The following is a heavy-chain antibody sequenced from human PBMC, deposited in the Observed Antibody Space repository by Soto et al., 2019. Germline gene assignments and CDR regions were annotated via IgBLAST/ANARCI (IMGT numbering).Heavy chain of an antibody. D-gene: IGHD4-17*01. CDR2: ISSSSSTI. CDR3: ARTTAVPNTLRSRYFFDY. Sequence: GALRLSCAASGFTFSSYSMNWVRQAPGKGLGRVSYISSSSSTIYYADSVKGRFTISRDNAKNSLYLQMNSLRDEDTALYYCARTTAVPNTLRSRYFFDYWGQGTLVTVSS. CDR1: GFTFSSYS. V-gene: IGHV3-48*02. J-gene: IGHJ4*02.